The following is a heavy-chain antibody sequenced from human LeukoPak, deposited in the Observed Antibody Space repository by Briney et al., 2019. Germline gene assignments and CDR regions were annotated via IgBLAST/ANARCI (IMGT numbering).Heavy chain of an antibody. CDR1: GFTFSSYA. V-gene: IGHV3-7*01. Sequence: GGSLRLSCAASGFTFSSYAMSWVRQAPGKGLQWVAGINQDGSEKYYVDSVKGRFTISRDNAKNSLYLQMNSLRAEDTAVYYCARMGSGNFDSWGQGTQVTVSS. D-gene: IGHD1-1*01. CDR3: ARMGSGNFDS. CDR2: INQDGSEK. J-gene: IGHJ4*02.